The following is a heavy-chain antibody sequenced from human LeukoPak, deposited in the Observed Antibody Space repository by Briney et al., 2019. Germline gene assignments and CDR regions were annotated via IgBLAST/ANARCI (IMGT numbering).Heavy chain of an antibody. CDR1: GFTFSSYA. J-gene: IGHJ4*02. V-gene: IGHV3-30*14. CDR3: ARGEGGVLAAVTDC. CDR2: ISYDGSNK. Sequence: GGSLRLSCAASGFTFSSYAMHWVRQAPGKGLEWVAVISYDGSNKYYADSVKGRFTVSRDNSKNILYLQMNSLRAEDTAIYYCARGEGGVLAAVTDCWGQGTLVTVSS. D-gene: IGHD6-13*01.